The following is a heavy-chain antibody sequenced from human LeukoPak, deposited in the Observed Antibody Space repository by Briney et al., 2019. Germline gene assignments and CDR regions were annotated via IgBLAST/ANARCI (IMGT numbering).Heavy chain of an antibody. D-gene: IGHD6-13*01. CDR3: ATSGYSSSWYKRPYYFDY. V-gene: IGHV3-23*01. CDR1: GFTFSSYA. CDR2: ISGSGGST. J-gene: IGHJ4*02. Sequence: GGSLRLSCAASGFTFSSYAMSWVRQAPGEGLEWVSAISGSGGSTYYADSVKGRFTISRDNSKNTLYLQMNSLRAEDTAVYYCATSGYSSSWYKRPYYFDYWGQGTLVTVSS.